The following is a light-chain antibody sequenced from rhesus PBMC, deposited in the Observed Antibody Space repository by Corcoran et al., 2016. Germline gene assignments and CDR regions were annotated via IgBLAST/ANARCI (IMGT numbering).Light chain of an antibody. J-gene: IGKJ1*01. CDR1: QDISNY. CDR2: YAS. Sequence: DIQMTQSPSALSASVGDTVTISCRAGQDISNYLAWYQQKQWKAPKPLIYYASGLESGVPSRFSGSGSGTVFTLTISSLQPEDFAVYFCQHHDISPGTYGQGTKVEIK. V-gene: IGKV1S16*01. CDR3: QHHDISPGT.